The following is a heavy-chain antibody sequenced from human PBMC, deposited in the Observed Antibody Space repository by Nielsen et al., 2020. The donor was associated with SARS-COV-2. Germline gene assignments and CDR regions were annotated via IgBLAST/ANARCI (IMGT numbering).Heavy chain of an antibody. D-gene: IGHD1-26*01. J-gene: IGHJ6*03. CDR3: ARDLVVGATTWYYMDV. CDR2: INAGNGNT. V-gene: IGHV1-3*01. CDR1: GYTFTSYA. Sequence: SVKVSCKASGYTFTSYAMHWVRQAPGQRLEWMGWINAGNGNTKYSQKFQGRVTITRDTSASTAYMELSSLRPEDTAVYYCARDLVVGATTWYYMDVWGKGTTVTVSS.